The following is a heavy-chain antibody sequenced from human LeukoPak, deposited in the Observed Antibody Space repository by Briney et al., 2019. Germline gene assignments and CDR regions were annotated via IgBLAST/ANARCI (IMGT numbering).Heavy chain of an antibody. V-gene: IGHV4-34*01. CDR2: INHSGST. CDR3: ARGAKYQLLRVRLYNWFDP. Sequence: SETLSLTCAVYGGSFSGYYWSWIRQPPGKGLEWIGEINHSGSTNYNPSLKSRVTISVDTSKNQFSLKPSSVTAADTAVYYCARGAKYQLLRVRLYNWFDPWGQGTLVTVSS. D-gene: IGHD2-2*01. CDR1: GGSFSGYY. J-gene: IGHJ5*02.